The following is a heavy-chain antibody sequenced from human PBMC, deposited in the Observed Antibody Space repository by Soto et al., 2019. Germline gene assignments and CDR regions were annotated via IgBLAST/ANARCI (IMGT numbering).Heavy chain of an antibody. V-gene: IGHV4-39*01. Sequence: SPSXSLTGTFGVGSGRIRCEYWSWIRQPPGKGLEWIGSLYSSGKTYRNTSLKSRVTMSDDTSKNQLSLRLSSVTAADTAVYYCARLILDLNEHFEHRGQRTLVTVYS. CDR3: ARLILDLNEHFEH. CDR1: VGSGRIRCEY. CDR2: LYSSGKT. D-gene: IGHD3-16*02. J-gene: IGHJ4*02.